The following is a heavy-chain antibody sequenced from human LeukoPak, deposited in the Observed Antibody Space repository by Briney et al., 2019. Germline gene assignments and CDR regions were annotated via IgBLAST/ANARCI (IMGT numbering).Heavy chain of an antibody. Sequence: GASVKVSCKASGYTFTSYYMHWVRQAPGQGLEWMGIINPSGGSTSYAQKFQGRVTMTRDTSISTAYMELSRLRSDDTAVYYCARDRGSGYYLKYYFDYWGQGTLVTVSS. J-gene: IGHJ4*02. CDR1: GYTFTSYY. D-gene: IGHD3-22*01. V-gene: IGHV1-46*01. CDR2: INPSGGST. CDR3: ARDRGSGYYLKYYFDY.